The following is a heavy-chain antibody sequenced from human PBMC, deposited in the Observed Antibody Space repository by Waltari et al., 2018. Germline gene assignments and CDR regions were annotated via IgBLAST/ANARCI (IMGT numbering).Heavy chain of an antibody. CDR3: AKGPYCSGGNCYQPYFDY. CDR1: GLTFRNYV. D-gene: IGHD2-15*01. J-gene: IGHJ4*02. Sequence: EVQLLESGGGLVQPGGSLRLSCVASGLTFRNYVMTWVRQAPGKGLEWVSAISAGGDVTYYADSVKGRFTISTDNSKNTLYLQMNSLRAEDTAVYYCAKGPYCSGGNCYQPYFDYWGQGTLVTVSS. V-gene: IGHV3-23*01. CDR2: ISAGGDVT.